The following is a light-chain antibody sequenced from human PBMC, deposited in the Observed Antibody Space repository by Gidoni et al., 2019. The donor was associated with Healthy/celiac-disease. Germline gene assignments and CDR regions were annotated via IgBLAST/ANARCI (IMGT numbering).Light chain of an antibody. J-gene: IGKJ1*01. V-gene: IGKV3-15*01. Sequence: ELVMTQSPATLSVSPGERATLSCRASQSVSSNLAWYQQKPGQAPRLLIYGASTRATGIPARFSGRGSGTEFTLTISSLQSEDFAVYYCQQYNNWRTFGQGTKVEIK. CDR2: GAS. CDR3: QQYNNWRT. CDR1: QSVSSN.